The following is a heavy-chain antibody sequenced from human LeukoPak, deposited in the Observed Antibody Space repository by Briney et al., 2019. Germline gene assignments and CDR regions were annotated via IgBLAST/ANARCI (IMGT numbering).Heavy chain of an antibody. Sequence: PGGSLRLYCAASGFTFSSYSMNWVRQAPGKWLEWVSSISSRSSYIYYADSVKGRFTISRDNAKNSLYLQMNSLRAEDTAVYYCARDRGIAAAGLFDYWGQGTLVTVSS. CDR3: ARDRGIAAAGLFDY. D-gene: IGHD6-13*01. V-gene: IGHV3-21*01. CDR2: ISSRSSYI. CDR1: GFTFSSYS. J-gene: IGHJ4*02.